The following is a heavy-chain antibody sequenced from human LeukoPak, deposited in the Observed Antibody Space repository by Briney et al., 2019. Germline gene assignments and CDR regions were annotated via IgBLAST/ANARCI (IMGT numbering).Heavy chain of an antibody. D-gene: IGHD3-10*01. J-gene: IGHJ4*02. CDR2: ISSSSSYI. V-gene: IGHV3-21*01. CDR1: GFTFSSYS. Sequence: GGSLRLSCAASGFTFSSYSMNWVRQAPGKGLEWVSSISSSSSYIYYADSVKGRSTISRDNAKNSLYLQMNSLRAEDTAVYYCARDQSGGRGDYWGQGTLVTVSS. CDR3: ARDQSGGRGDY.